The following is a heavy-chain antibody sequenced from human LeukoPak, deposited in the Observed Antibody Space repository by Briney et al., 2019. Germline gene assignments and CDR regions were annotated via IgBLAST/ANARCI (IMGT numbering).Heavy chain of an antibody. J-gene: IGHJ4*02. CDR1: GFTFSSYS. CDR2: IYSGGST. V-gene: IGHV3-53*01. CDR3: AKVSDSSGWYVFDY. D-gene: IGHD6-19*01. Sequence: GGSLRLSCAASGFTFSSYSMNWVRQAPGKGLEWVSVIYSGGSTYYVDSVKGRFTISRDNSKNTLYLQMNSLRAEDTAVYYCAKVSDSSGWYVFDYWGQGTLVTVSS.